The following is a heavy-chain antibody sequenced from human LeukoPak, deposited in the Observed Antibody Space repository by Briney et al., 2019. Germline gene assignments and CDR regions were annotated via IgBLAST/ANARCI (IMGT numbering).Heavy chain of an antibody. Sequence: GGSLRLSCAASGFTFSDYYMSWIRQAPGKGPEWVSYISSSSSYTNYADSVKGRFTISRDNAKNSLYLQMNSLRAEDTAVYYCARVVSGSYTPFDYWGQGTLVTVSS. CDR2: ISSSSSYT. V-gene: IGHV3-11*03. CDR3: ARVVSGSYTPFDY. D-gene: IGHD1-26*01. CDR1: GFTFSDYY. J-gene: IGHJ4*02.